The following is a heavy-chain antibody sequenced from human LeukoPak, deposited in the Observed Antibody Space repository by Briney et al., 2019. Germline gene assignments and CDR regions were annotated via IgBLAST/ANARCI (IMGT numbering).Heavy chain of an antibody. Sequence: GGSLRLSCAASGFTFSSYGMHWVRQAPGKGLEWVAVISYDGSNKYYADSVKGRFTISRDNSKNTLYLQMNSLRAEDTALYYCAKDRSSSGWYKDYWGQGTLVTVSS. D-gene: IGHD6-19*01. CDR1: GFTFSSYG. J-gene: IGHJ4*02. CDR2: ISYDGSNK. V-gene: IGHV3-30*18. CDR3: AKDRSSSGWYKDY.